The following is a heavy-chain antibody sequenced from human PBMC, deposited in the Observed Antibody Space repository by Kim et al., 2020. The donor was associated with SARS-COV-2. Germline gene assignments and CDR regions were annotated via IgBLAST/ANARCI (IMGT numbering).Heavy chain of an antibody. Sequence: SETLSLTCTVSGGSISSSSYYWGWIRQPPGKGVEWIGSIYYSGSTYYNPSPKSRVTISVDTSKNQFSLKLSSVTAADPAVYYCARYGPYGSGTYSDFKPGVYWGQGTLVTVSS. CDR1: GGSISSSSYY. J-gene: IGHJ4*02. CDR3: ARYGPYGSGTYSDFKPGVY. CDR2: IYYSGST. V-gene: IGHV4-39*01. D-gene: IGHD3-10*01.